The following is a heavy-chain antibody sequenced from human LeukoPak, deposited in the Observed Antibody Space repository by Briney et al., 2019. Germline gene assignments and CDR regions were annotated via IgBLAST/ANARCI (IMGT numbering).Heavy chain of an antibody. J-gene: IGHJ3*02. V-gene: IGHV1-2*02. CDR2: INPKSGGT. D-gene: IGHD6-13*01. CDR1: RYTFTGYY. CDR3: ARRMYSSSYDAFDI. Sequence: ASVKVSCKASRYTFTGYYMHWVRQAPGQGPEWMGWINPKSGGTNYAQKFQGRVTMTRDTSINTAYLELSRLRSDDTAVYYCARRMYSSSYDAFDIWGQGTMVTVSS.